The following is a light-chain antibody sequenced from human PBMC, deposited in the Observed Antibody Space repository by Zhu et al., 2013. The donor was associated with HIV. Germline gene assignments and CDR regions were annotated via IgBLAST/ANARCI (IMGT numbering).Light chain of an antibody. CDR3: CSYAGDSTYV. CDR1: SSNIGTNY. CDR2: RNN. Sequence: QSVLTQPPSASGTPGQRVTISCSGSSSNIGTNYVYWYQQLPGTAPKLLIYRNNQRPSGVSDRFSGSKSGKTASLTISGLQAEDEADYYCCSYAGDSTYVFGTGTTVTVL. J-gene: IGLJ1*01. V-gene: IGLV1-47*01.